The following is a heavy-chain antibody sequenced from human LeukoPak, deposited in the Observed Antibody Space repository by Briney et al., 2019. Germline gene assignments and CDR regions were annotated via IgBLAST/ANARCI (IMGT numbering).Heavy chain of an antibody. D-gene: IGHD6-19*01. V-gene: IGHV3-23*01. CDR3: AKDATRTSGWYYFDY. J-gene: IGHJ4*02. CDR1: GCTFSTYA. Sequence: GGSLRDSRAASGCTFSTYAMSWVRQAPGKGLEWVSGINADDGSTYYADSVKGRFTISRDNSKNTLSLQLNSLRAEDTAVYYCAKDATRTSGWYYFDYWGQGTLVTVSS. CDR2: INADDGST.